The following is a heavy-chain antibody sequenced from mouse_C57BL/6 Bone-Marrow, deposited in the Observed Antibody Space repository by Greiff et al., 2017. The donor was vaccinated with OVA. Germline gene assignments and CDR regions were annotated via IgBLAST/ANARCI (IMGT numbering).Heavy chain of an antibody. V-gene: IGHV1-15*01. Sequence: QVHVKQSGAELVRPGASVTLSCKASGYTFTDYEMHWVKQTPVHGLEWIGAIDPETGGTAYNQKFKGKAILTADKSSSTAYMELRSLTSEDSAVYYCTRWGTLDYWGQGTTLTVSS. D-gene: IGHD2-14*01. CDR2: IDPETGGT. J-gene: IGHJ2*01. CDR3: TRWGTLDY. CDR1: GYTFTDYE.